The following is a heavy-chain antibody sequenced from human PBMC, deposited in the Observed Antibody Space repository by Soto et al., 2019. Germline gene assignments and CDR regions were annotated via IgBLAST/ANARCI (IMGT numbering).Heavy chain of an antibody. Sequence: QVQLVPSVAEVKKPGSSVKVSCDASGGTFSSYPINWVRQAPGQGLEWMGGIIPFFSTSNYAQKVQGRVTSPSDDSTSTAYMELRSLRSEDTDVYYCARVGHNTHYGMAVLRPGTTFTLSS. CDR2: IIPFFSTS. V-gene: IGHV1-69*01. CDR3: ARVGHNTHYGMAV. J-gene: IGHJ6*01. CDR1: GGTFSSYP. D-gene: IGHD1-26*01.